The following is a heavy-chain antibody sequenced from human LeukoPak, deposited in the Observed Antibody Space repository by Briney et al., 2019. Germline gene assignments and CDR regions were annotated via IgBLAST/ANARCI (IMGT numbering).Heavy chain of an antibody. J-gene: IGHJ5*02. CDR2: ISYDGNAK. Sequence: GGSLRLSCVASGFTFSSYAIHWVRQAPGKGLEWVAVISYDGNAKYYADSVRGRFTISRDNSKNTLYLQMNSLRAEDTAVYYCARPVGLTDNWLDPWGQGTLVTVS. D-gene: IGHD1-26*01. CDR3: ARPVGLTDNWLDP. CDR1: GFTFSSYA. V-gene: IGHV3-30-3*01.